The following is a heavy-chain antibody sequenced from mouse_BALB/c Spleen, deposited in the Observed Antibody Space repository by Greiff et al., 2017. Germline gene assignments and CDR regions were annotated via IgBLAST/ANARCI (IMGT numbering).Heavy chain of an antibody. CDR3: ARWDYYGYNYAMDY. CDR1: GYTFTDYN. V-gene: IGHV1-18*01. Sequence: EVQLQQSGPELVKPGASVKIPCKASGYTFTDYNMDWVKQSHGKSLEWIGDINPNNGGTIYNQKFKGKATLTVDKSSSTAYMELRSLTSEDTAVYYCARWDYYGYNYAMDYWGQGTSVTVSS. J-gene: IGHJ4*01. CDR2: INPNNGGT. D-gene: IGHD1-2*01.